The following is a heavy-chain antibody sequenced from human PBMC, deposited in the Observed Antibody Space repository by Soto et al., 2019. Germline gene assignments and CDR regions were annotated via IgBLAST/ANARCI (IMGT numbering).Heavy chain of an antibody. J-gene: IGHJ4*02. V-gene: IGHV2-5*02. CDR1: GFSLSTSGVG. D-gene: IGHD3-9*01. Sequence: QITLKESGPTLVKPTQTLTLTCTFSGFSLSTSGVGVGWIRQPPGKALEWLALIYWDDDKRYSPSLKSRLTVTKDTSKNQVVLTMTNMDPVDTATYYCAHSIRYFDWLHRYFDYWGQGTLVTVSS. CDR2: IYWDDDK. CDR3: AHSIRYFDWLHRYFDY.